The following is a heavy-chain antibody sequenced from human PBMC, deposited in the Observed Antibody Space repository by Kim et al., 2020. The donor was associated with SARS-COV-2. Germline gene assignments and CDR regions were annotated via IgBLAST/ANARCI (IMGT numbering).Heavy chain of an antibody. CDR2: INAGNGNT. Sequence: ASVKVSCKASGYTFTSYAMHWVRQAPGQRLEWMGWINAGNGNTKYSQKFQGRVTITRDTSASTAYMELSSLRSEDTAVYYCARGPGSRGNWFDHWGQGTLVTVSS. CDR1: GYTFTSYA. V-gene: IGHV1-3*01. CDR3: ARGPGSRGNWFDH. J-gene: IGHJ5*02.